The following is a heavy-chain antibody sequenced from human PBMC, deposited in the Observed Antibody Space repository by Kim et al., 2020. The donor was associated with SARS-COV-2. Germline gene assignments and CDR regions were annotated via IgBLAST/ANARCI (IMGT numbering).Heavy chain of an antibody. J-gene: IGHJ6*02. D-gene: IGHD3-10*01. V-gene: IGHV4-30-4*01. Sequence: SETLSLTCTVSGGSISSGDYYWSWIRQPPGKGLEWIGYIYYSGSTYYNPSLKSRVTISVDTSKNQFSLKLSSVTAADTAVYYCARAMVRGVIITPFYYYGMDVWGQGTTVTVSS. CDR1: GGSISSGDYY. CDR2: IYYSGST. CDR3: ARAMVRGVIITPFYYYGMDV.